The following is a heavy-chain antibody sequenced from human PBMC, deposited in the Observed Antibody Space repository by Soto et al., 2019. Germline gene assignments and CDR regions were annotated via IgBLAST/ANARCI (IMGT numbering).Heavy chain of an antibody. CDR3: TTLGPS. V-gene: IGHV3-15*07. J-gene: IGHJ5*02. Sequence: EVQLVESGGALVKPGGSLRLSCAASGFSFSDDWMNWVRQTPGKGLEWVGHIKNKEDGETTDFAAPVKGRFTISRDDSKHILYLQMNSLKIEDSGMYYCTTLGPSWGQGTLVTVSS. CDR2: IKNKEDGETT. CDR1: GFSFSDDW.